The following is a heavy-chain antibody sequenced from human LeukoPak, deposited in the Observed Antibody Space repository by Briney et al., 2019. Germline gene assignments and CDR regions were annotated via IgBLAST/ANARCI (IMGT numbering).Heavy chain of an antibody. CDR1: GYSFASYW. CDR2: IYPGDSDT. D-gene: IGHD3-22*01. Sequence: GESLKVSCKGSGYSFASYWIGWVRQMPGKGLEWMGIIYPGDSDTRYSPSFQGQVTISADKSISTAYLQWSSLKASDTAMYYSASDYYDSSGYSIYWGQGTLVTVSS. CDR3: ASDYYDSSGYSIY. V-gene: IGHV5-51*01. J-gene: IGHJ4*02.